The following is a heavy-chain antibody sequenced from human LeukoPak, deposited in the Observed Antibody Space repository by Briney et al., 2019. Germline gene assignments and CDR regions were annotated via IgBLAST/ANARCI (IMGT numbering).Heavy chain of an antibody. D-gene: IGHD4-17*01. J-gene: IGHJ4*02. V-gene: IGHV3-23*01. CDR1: GFTFSSNG. Sequence: GGTLRRSCAASGFTFSSNGRGWVRQAPGQGLEWVSATSGRGGSSAYAYSVKVRFTISRDNSKNTLYLQMNSLRAEDTAVYYCAKVRESSVTTGGNFDYWGQGTLVTVSS. CDR3: AKVRESSVTTGGNFDY. CDR2: TSGRGGSS.